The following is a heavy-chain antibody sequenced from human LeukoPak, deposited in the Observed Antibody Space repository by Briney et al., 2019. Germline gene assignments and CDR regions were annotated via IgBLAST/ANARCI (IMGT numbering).Heavy chain of an antibody. CDR2: ISWNSGSI. J-gene: IGHJ6*02. Sequence: QPGGSLRLSCAASGFTFDDYAMHWVRQAPGKGLEWVSGISWNSGSIGYADSVKGRFTISRDTAKNSLYLQMNSLRAEDTALYYCAKDTVTTGFRHSYGMDVWGQGTAVTVSS. V-gene: IGHV3-9*01. CDR3: AKDTVTTGFRHSYGMDV. D-gene: IGHD4-17*01. CDR1: GFTFDDYA.